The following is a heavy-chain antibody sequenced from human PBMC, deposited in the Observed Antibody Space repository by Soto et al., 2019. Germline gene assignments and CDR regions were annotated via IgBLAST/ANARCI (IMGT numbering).Heavy chain of an antibody. CDR3: AKAGFSSSWSPTYFDY. CDR1: GFTFTSYA. CDR2: ISGTGYNT. J-gene: IGHJ4*02. D-gene: IGHD6-13*01. V-gene: IGHV3-23*01. Sequence: EVQLLESGGGLVQPGGSLRLSCAASGFTFTSYAMNWVRLAPGKGLEWASAISGTGYNTYYADSVKGRFTISRDNTKNTLYLQMNSLRAEDTAVYYCAKAGFSSSWSPTYFDYWGQGTLVTVSS.